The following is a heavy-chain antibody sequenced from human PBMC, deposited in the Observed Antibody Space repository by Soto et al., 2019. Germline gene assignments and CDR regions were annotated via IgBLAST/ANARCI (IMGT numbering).Heavy chain of an antibody. Sequence: QVQLVQSGAEVKKPGASVKVSCKASGYTFTSYGISWVRQAPGQGLEWMGWISAYNGNTNYAQKLQGRVTMTTDTSTSTAHMELRSLRTDDTAVYYCARDRGGFGGNNWFDPWGQGTLVTVSS. V-gene: IGHV1-18*01. CDR1: GYTFTSYG. CDR3: ARDRGGFGGNNWFDP. CDR2: ISAYNGNT. D-gene: IGHD3-10*01. J-gene: IGHJ5*02.